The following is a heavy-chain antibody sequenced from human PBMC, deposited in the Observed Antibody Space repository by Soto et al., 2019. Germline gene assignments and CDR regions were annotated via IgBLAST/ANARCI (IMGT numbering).Heavy chain of an antibody. D-gene: IGHD1-7*01. J-gene: IGHJ4*02. CDR3: ARQVGTGTTYFDY. CDR2: INHSGST. CDR1: GGSFSGYY. Sequence: PSETLSLTCAVYGGSFSGYYWSWIRQPPGKGLEWIGEINHSGSTNYNPSLKSRVTLSVDTSKNQFSLKLSSVTAADTAVYYCARQVGTGTTYFDYWGQGTLVTVSS. V-gene: IGHV4-34*01.